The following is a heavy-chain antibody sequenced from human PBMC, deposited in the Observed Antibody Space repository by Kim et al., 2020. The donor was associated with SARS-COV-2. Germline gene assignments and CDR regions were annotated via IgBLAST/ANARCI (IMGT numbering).Heavy chain of an antibody. CDR3: STHHTTGTSSAFDI. V-gene: IGHV5-51*01. CDR1: GHTFTTYW. D-gene: IGHD1-1*01. CDR2: IWPGDSQT. Sequence: GESLKISCEASGHTFTTYWIGWVRQMPGKGLEWMGIIWPGDSQTRYSPSFQGQVTISADKSITTAYLYWSSLKASHTAMYYCSTHHTTGTSSAFDIWGQG. J-gene: IGHJ3*02.